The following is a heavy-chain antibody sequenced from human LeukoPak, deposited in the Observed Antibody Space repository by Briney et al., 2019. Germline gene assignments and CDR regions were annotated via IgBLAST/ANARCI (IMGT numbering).Heavy chain of an antibody. CDR1: GGSFRGHY. CDR3: ARHLTGQRAFDI. V-gene: IGHV4-34*12. Sequence: SETLSLTCAVYGGSFRGHYWSWIRQPPGKGLEWIGEIIPGGSASYIPSLKSRVTMSVDTSKNQFSLKLNFVTAADTAVYYCARHLTGQRAFDIWGQGTLVTVSS. CDR2: IIPGGSA. J-gene: IGHJ3*02.